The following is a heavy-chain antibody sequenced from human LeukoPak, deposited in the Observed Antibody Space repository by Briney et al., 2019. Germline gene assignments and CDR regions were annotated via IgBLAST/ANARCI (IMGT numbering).Heavy chain of an antibody. CDR2: ISVYNGNT. V-gene: IGHV1-18*01. D-gene: IGHD3-10*01. CDR3: ARWGDNYSGSGSYLDY. J-gene: IGHJ4*02. CDR1: GYTFTSYG. Sequence: ASVKVSCKASGYTFTSYGISWVRQAPGQGLEWMGWISVYNGNTNYAQKLQGRVTMTTDTSTSTAYMELRRLRSDDTAVYYCARWGDNYSGSGSYLDYWGQGTLVTVSS.